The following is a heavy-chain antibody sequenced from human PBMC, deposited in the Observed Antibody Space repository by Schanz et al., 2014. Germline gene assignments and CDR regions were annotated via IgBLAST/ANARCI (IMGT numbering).Heavy chain of an antibody. V-gene: IGHV3-48*01. J-gene: IGHJ3*02. CDR3: ARVALPGYSTRREAFDI. CDR2: ISSSSSTI. CDR1: GFTFSGYS. Sequence: EVQLVESGGGLVQPGGSLRLSCAASGFTFSGYSMNWVRQAPGKGLEWVAYISSSSSTIHYADSVKGRFTISRDNAKNSLYLQRNGLRAEDTAVYYCARVALPGYSTRREAFDIWGQGTMVTASS. D-gene: IGHD5-18*01.